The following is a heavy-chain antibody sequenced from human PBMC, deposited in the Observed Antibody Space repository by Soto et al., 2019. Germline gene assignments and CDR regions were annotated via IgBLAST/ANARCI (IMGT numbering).Heavy chain of an antibody. CDR3: ARDKSVVRGVIISHQFDY. V-gene: IGHV4-31*03. J-gene: IGHJ4*02. D-gene: IGHD3-10*01. Sequence: SETLSLTCTVSGGSISSGGYYWSWIRQHPGKGLEWIGYIYYSGSTYYNPSLKSRVTISVDTSKNQFSLKLSSVTAADTAVYYCARDKSVVRGVIISHQFDYWGQGTLVTVSS. CDR1: GGSISSGGYY. CDR2: IYYSGST.